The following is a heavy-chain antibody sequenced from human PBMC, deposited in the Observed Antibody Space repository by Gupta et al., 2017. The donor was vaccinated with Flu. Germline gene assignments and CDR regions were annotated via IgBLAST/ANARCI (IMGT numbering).Heavy chain of an antibody. CDR3: ARGVGAVGDF. D-gene: IGHD6-19*01. CDR2: MTPNRDNR. J-gene: IGHJ4*02. CDR1: GYTFTSYD. V-gene: IGHV1-8*01. Sequence: GYTFTSYDINWVRQATGRGLEWMGWMTPNRDNRVYAQKFQGRVTMTRNTSTTTAYMELSSLTSEDTAVYYCARGVGAVGDFWGQGTLVTVSS.